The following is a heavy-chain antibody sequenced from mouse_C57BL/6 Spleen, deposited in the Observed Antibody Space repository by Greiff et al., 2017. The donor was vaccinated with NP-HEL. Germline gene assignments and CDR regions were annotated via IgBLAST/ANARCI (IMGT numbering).Heavy chain of an antibody. V-gene: IGHV1-82*01. J-gene: IGHJ4*01. CDR2: IYPGDGDT. CDR1: GYAFSSSW. Sequence: QVQLQQSGPELVKPGASVKISCKASGYAFSSSWMNWVKQRPGKGLEWIGRIYPGDGDTNYNGKFKGKATLTADKSSSTAYMQLSSLTSEDSAVYFCARYAITTVVAGAMDYWGQGTSVTVSS. D-gene: IGHD1-1*01. CDR3: ARYAITTVVAGAMDY.